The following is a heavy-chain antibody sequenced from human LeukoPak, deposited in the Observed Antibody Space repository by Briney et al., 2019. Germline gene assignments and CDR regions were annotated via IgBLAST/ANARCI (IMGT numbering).Heavy chain of an antibody. Sequence: ESSETLSLTCTVSGGSISSGSYYWSWIRQPAGKGLEWIGRIYTSGSTNYNPSLKSRVTISVDTSKNQFSLKLSSVTAADTAVYYCARGVLVWFGRHRNWYFDLWGRGTLVTVSS. CDR3: ARGVLVWFGRHRNWYFDL. CDR2: IYTSGST. V-gene: IGHV4-61*02. J-gene: IGHJ2*01. CDR1: GGSISSGSYY. D-gene: IGHD3-10*01.